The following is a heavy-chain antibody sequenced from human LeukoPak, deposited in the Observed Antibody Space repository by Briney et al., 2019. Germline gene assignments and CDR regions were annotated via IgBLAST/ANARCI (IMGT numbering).Heavy chain of an antibody. CDR2: ISWNSGSI. D-gene: IGHD4-17*01. Sequence: GRSLRLSCAASGFTFDDYAMHWVRQAPGKGLEWVSGISWNSGSIGYADSVKGRFTISRDNAKNSLYLQMNSLRAEDTALYYCAKDRDYGDTGILDYWGQGTLVTVSS. J-gene: IGHJ4*02. V-gene: IGHV3-9*01. CDR1: GFTFDDYA. CDR3: AKDRDYGDTGILDY.